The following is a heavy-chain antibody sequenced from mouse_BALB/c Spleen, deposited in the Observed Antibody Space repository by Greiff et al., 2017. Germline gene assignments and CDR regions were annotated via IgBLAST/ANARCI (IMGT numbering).Heavy chain of an antibody. V-gene: IGHV3-2*02. D-gene: IGHD1-1*02. Sequence: EVKLVESGPGLVKPSQSLSLTCTVTGYSITSDYAWNWIRQFPGNKLEWMGYISYSGSTSYNPSLKSRISITRDTSKNQFFLQLNSVTTEDTATYYCARGGYSFMDYWGQGTSVTVSS. CDR3: ARGGYSFMDY. J-gene: IGHJ4*01. CDR1: GYSITSDYA. CDR2: ISYSGST.